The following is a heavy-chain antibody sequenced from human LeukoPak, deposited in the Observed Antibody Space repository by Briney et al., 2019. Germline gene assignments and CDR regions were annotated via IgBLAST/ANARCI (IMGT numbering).Heavy chain of an antibody. CDR3: ARDLIWFGELTAGDDWFDP. D-gene: IGHD3-10*01. J-gene: IGHJ5*02. CDR1: GNTFTGYY. Sequence: ASVKVSCKPSGNTFTGYYMHWVRQAPGQGLEWMGWINPNSGGTNYAQKFQGRVTMTRDTSISTAYMELSRLRSDDTAVYYCARDLIWFGELTAGDDWFDPWGQGTLVTVSS. CDR2: INPNSGGT. V-gene: IGHV1-2*02.